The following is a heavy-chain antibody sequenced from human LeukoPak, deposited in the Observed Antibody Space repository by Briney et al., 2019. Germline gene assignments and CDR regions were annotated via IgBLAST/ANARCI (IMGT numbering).Heavy chain of an antibody. CDR2: ISSSSSTI. D-gene: IGHD3-10*01. Sequence: GGSLRLSCAASGFTFSSYSMNWVRQAPGKGLEWVSYISSSSSTIYYADSVKGRFTISRDNAKNSLYLQMNSLRAEDTAVYYCARDDPYGSGSYPNYWGQGTLVTVSS. V-gene: IGHV3-48*01. CDR1: GFTFSSYS. J-gene: IGHJ4*02. CDR3: ARDDPYGSGSYPNY.